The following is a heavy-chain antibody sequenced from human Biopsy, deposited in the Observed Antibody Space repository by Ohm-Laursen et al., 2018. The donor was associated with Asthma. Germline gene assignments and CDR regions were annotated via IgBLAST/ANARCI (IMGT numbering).Heavy chain of an antibody. CDR3: ARIKIRIGAGTDRYFDL. Sequence: ASVKVSCKVSGDSFNNYAISWVRQAPGQGLEWMGRIDPNSGGTNYAQKFLGRVTMTRDTSVNTAFMVLSRLRSDDTAVYYCARIKIRIGAGTDRYFDLWGRGTLVTVSS. V-gene: IGHV1-2*06. CDR1: GDSFNNYA. D-gene: IGHD3-16*01. J-gene: IGHJ2*01. CDR2: IDPNSGGT.